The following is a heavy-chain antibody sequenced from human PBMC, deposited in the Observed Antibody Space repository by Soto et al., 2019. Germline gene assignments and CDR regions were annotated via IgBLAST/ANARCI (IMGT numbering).Heavy chain of an antibody. D-gene: IGHD3-3*01. J-gene: IGHJ2*01. CDR2: IYYSGST. Sequence: SETLSLTCTVSGGSISSYSWSWIRQPPGKGLEWIGYIYYSGSTNYNPSLKSRVTISVDTSKNQFSLKLSSVPAADTAVYYCARGSGGGYYDFWSGNRPKSCWYFDLWGRGTLVTVSS. V-gene: IGHV4-59*01. CDR3: ARGSGGGYYDFWSGNRPKSCWYFDL. CDR1: GGSISSYS.